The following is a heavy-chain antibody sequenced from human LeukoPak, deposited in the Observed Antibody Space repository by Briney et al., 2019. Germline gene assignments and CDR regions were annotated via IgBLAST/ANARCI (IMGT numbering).Heavy chain of an antibody. Sequence: SETLSLTCAVYGGSFSGYYWSWIRQPPGKGLEWIGEINHNGSTNYNPSLKSRVTISVDTSKNQFSLKLSSVTAADTAVYYCARGVGSGWYPAYYYYGMDVWGQGTTVTVSS. CDR2: INHNGST. CDR3: ARGVGSGWYPAYYYYGMDV. V-gene: IGHV4-34*01. D-gene: IGHD6-19*01. CDR1: GGSFSGYY. J-gene: IGHJ6*02.